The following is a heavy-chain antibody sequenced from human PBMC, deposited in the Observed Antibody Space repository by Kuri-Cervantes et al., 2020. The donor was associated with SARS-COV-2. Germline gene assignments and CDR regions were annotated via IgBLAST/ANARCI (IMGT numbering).Heavy chain of an antibody. J-gene: IGHJ4*02. D-gene: IGHD5/OR15-5a*01. CDR2: ISASTSTM. CDR3: ASAKVSTNALIEF. CDR1: GFTFSSYA. Sequence: GESLKISCAASGFTFSSYAMSWVRQAPGKGLEWISYISASTSTMYYADSVKGRFTISRDNAWDSLYLQMNSLRDEDTAVYYCASAKVSTNALIEFWGQGTLVTVSS. V-gene: IGHV3-48*02.